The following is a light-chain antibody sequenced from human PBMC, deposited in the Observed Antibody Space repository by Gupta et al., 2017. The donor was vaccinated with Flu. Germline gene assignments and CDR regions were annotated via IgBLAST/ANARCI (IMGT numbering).Light chain of an antibody. CDR1: QSVSSRY. CDR3: QQYGSSRALT. J-gene: IGKJ4*01. V-gene: IGKV3-20*01. Sequence: RATLSCRASQSVSSRYLAWYQQKPGQAPRLLIYGASSRATGIPDRFSGSGSGTDFTLTISRLEPEDFAVYYCQQYGSSRALTFGGGTKVEIK. CDR2: GAS.